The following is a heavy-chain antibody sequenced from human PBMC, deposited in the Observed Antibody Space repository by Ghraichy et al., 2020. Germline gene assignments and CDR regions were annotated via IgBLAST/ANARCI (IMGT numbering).Heavy chain of an antibody. D-gene: IGHD5-24*01. Sequence: SVKVSCKASGGTFSSYAISWVRQAPGQGLEWMGRIIPILGIANYAQKFQGRVTITADKSTSTAYMELSSLRSEDTAVYYCARRRDGYSHYYYYGMDVWGQGTTVTVSS. CDR2: IIPILGIA. CDR1: GGTFSSYA. V-gene: IGHV1-69*04. J-gene: IGHJ6*02. CDR3: ARRRDGYSHYYYYGMDV.